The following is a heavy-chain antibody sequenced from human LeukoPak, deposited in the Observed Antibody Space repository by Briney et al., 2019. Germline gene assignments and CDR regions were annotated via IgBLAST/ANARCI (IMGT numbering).Heavy chain of an antibody. CDR1: GFTFSTNP. Sequence: PGGSLRLSCAASGFTFSTNPMSWVRQAPGKGLEWVSAISDTRTYYADAVKARFTISRDKSKNRRFLQMNSLRAEAPAVYYCVKEPVDGGFTRSFEIWGEGTVVTVSS. CDR2: ISDTRT. J-gene: IGHJ3*02. D-gene: IGHD3-16*01. V-gene: IGHV3-23*01. CDR3: VKEPVDGGFTRSFEI.